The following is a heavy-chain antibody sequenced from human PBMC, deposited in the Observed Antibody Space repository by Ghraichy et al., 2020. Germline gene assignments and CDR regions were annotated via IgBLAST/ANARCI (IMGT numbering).Heavy chain of an antibody. CDR3: TTLGRADT. Sequence: GGSLRLSCAASGFTFSNAWMSWVRQAPGKGLEWLGRIRSKADGGTTDYAATVKGRFFFSREDAKDTLYLQMNSLKTEDTAVYYCTTLGRADTWGQGTRVT. CDR1: GFTFSNAW. V-gene: IGHV3-15*01. J-gene: IGHJ5*02. CDR2: IRSKADGGTT.